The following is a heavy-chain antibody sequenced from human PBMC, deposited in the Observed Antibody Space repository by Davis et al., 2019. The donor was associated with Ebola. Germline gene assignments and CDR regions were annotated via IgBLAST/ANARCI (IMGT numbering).Heavy chain of an antibody. CDR2: ISHDESNK. V-gene: IGHV3-30*04. CDR1: GFSFSSYA. J-gene: IGHJ2*01. Sequence: PGGSLRLSCAASGFSFSSYAMHWVRQAPGKGLEWVAVISHDESNKYYADSVKGRFTISRDDPKKSLYLQMNSLRAEDTALYYCARKGSYWYFDLWGRGTLVTVSS. CDR3: ARKGSYWYFDL.